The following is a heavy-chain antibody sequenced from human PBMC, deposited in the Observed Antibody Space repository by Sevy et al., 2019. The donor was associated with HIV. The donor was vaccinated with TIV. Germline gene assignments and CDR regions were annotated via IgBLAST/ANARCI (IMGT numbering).Heavy chain of an antibody. Sequence: SETLCLTCTVSGGSISSYYWSWIRQPPGKGLEWIGYIYYSGSTNYNPSLKSRVTISVDTSKNQFSLKLSSVTAADTAVYYCAREGYITMVRGVIITGAFDIWGQGTMVTVSS. CDR2: IYYSGST. J-gene: IGHJ3*02. D-gene: IGHD3-10*01. CDR3: AREGYITMVRGVIITGAFDI. V-gene: IGHV4-59*01. CDR1: GGSISSYY.